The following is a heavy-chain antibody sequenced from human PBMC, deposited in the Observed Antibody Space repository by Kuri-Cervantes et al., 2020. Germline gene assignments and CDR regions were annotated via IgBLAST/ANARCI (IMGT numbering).Heavy chain of an antibody. D-gene: IGHD3-16*01. J-gene: IGHJ4*02. CDR3: ARGRGGDY. CDR1: GFNFTNYP. Sequence: GESLKISCAASGFNFTNYPIHWVRQAPGKGLEWVAFISYDGNNKFYADSVKGRFTISRDNAKNTLYLQMSSLRVEDTAIYYCARGRGGDYWGQGTPVTVSS. CDR2: ISYDGNNK. V-gene: IGHV3-30-3*01.